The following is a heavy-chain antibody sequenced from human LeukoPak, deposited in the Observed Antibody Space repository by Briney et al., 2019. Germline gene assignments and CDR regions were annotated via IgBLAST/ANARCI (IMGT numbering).Heavy chain of an antibody. CDR2: IYASGST. J-gene: IGHJ4*02. CDR3: ARHYSSSWGSWLAFDY. D-gene: IGHD6-13*01. CDR1: GGSISSYY. Sequence: PSETLSLTCTVSGGSISSYYWSWIRQPAGKGLEWIGRIYASGSTNYNPSLKSRVTISVDTSKNQFSLKLSSVTAADTAVYYCARHYSSSWGSWLAFDYWGQGTLVTVSS. V-gene: IGHV4-4*07.